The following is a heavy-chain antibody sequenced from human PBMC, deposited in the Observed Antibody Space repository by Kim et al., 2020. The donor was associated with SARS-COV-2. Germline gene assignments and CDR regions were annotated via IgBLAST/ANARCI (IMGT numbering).Heavy chain of an antibody. CDR1: GGSIENYY. V-gene: IGHV4-59*08. Sequence: SETLSLTCTVSGGSIENYYWSWIRQPPGKGLQWIGYIYYSGTTSYNPSLKSRVTMSVDTPKNQNSLKLTSVTAADTSVYYCARRPQYYYASVPFDSWGQGMLVTVSS. CDR2: IYYSGTT. J-gene: IGHJ4*02. CDR3: ARRPQYYYASVPFDS. D-gene: IGHD3-10*01.